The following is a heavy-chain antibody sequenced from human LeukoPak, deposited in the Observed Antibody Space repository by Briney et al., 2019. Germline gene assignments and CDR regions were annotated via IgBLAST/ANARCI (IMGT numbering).Heavy chain of an antibody. V-gene: IGHV4-59*01. D-gene: IGHD6-13*01. Sequence: PSETLSLTCTVSGGSISSYYWSWIRQPPGKGLEWIGYIYYSGSTNYNPSLKSRVTISVDTSKNQFSLKLSSVTAADTALYYCARKGIAAAGTFQYYYYYYMDVWGKGTTVTVSS. J-gene: IGHJ6*03. CDR3: ARKGIAAAGTFQYYYYYYMDV. CDR2: IYYSGST. CDR1: GGSISSYY.